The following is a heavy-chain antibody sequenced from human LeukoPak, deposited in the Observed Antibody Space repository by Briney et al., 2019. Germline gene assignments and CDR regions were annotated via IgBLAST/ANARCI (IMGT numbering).Heavy chain of an antibody. J-gene: IGHJ4*02. Sequence: SETLSLTCTVSGGSISSYYWSWIRQPAGKGLEWIGRIYTSGSTNYNPSLKSRVTMSVDTSKNQFSLKLSSVTAADTAVYYCARETPPPFPGAVAGLDYWGQGTLVTVSS. CDR3: ARETPPPFPGAVAGLDY. CDR1: GGSISSYY. D-gene: IGHD6-19*01. V-gene: IGHV4-4*07. CDR2: IYTSGST.